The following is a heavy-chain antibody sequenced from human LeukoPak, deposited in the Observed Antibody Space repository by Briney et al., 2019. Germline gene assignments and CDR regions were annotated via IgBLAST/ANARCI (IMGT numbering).Heavy chain of an antibody. J-gene: IGHJ4*02. CDR1: GFTFSSYG. D-gene: IGHD1-26*01. Sequence: PGRSLRLSCAASGFTFSSYGMHWVRQAPGKGLEWVAVIWYDGTNTYYADSVKGRFTISRDNSKNTLYLQMNSLRAEDTAVYYCARLSGSYYEADYWGQGTLVTVSS. CDR3: ARLSGSYYEADY. V-gene: IGHV3-33*01. CDR2: IWYDGTNT.